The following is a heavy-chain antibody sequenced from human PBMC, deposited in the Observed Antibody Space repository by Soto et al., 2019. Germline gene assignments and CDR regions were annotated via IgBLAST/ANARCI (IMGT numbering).Heavy chain of an antibody. CDR3: AKSPATELTSLVSFDI. D-gene: IGHD6-25*01. CDR2: ISGSGSST. Sequence: EVQLLESGGALVQPGGSLRLSCAASGFTFSSHAMSWVRKAPGKGLEWVSSISGSGSSTYYAGSVKGRFIVSRDNSKNMLTLQMNSPRVEDTAVYYWAKSPATELTSLVSFDIWGQGTMVPVSS. J-gene: IGHJ3*02. V-gene: IGHV3-23*01. CDR1: GFTFSSHA.